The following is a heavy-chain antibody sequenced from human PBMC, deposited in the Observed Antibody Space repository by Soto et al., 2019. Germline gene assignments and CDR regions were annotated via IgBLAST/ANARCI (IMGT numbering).Heavy chain of an antibody. CDR3: ASVAGVYDSKGNNWFDP. CDR1: GVTFRSYG. D-gene: IGHD3-22*01. Sequence: GGPLRLPCAASGVTFRSYGIHGVRQAPGKGLEWVAVIWYDGSNKYYADSVKGRFTISRDNSKNTLYLQMNSLRAEDTAVYYCASVAGVYDSKGNNWFDPWGQGTLVTVSS. CDR2: IWYDGSNK. V-gene: IGHV3-33*08. J-gene: IGHJ5*02.